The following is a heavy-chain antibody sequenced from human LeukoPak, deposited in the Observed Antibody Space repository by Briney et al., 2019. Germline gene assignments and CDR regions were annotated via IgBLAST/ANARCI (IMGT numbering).Heavy chain of an antibody. V-gene: IGHV4-39*01. CDR3: ARTAQGWPFDL. J-gene: IGHJ2*01. D-gene: IGHD2-21*02. CDR1: GGSISSSHYY. CDR2: THYSGIT. Sequence: PSETLSLTCTVSGGSISSSHYYWGWIRQPPGKGLGWIGSTHYSGITYCNPSLKSRVTISVDTSKNQLSLTLTSVTAADTAVYYCARTAQGWPFDLWGRGTLVTVSS.